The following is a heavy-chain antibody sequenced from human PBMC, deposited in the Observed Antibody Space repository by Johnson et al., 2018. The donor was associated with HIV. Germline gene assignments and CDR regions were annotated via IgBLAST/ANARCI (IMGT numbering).Heavy chain of an antibody. V-gene: IGHV3-30*04. J-gene: IGHJ3*02. CDR3: AKGTNGQSWAFDI. D-gene: IGHD2-8*01. CDR1: GFTFSYYS. CDR2: TSYDESDK. Sequence: QVQVVESGGGLVQPGGSLRLSCAASGFTFSYYSMHWVRQAPGKGLEWVALTSYDESDKFYADSVKGRFIISRDNPRNTLYLQMNGLRAEDTAVYYCAKGTNGQSWAFDIWGQGTVVTVSS.